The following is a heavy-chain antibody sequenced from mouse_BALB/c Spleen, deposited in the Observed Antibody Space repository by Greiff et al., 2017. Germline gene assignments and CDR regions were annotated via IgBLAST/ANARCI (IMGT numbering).Heavy chain of an antibody. Sequence: QVQLQQSGAELAKPGASVKMSCKASGYTFTSYWMHWVKQRPGQGLEWIGYINPSTGYTEYNQKFKDKATLTADKSSSTAYMQLSSLTSEDSAVYYCARIYYGNPYAMDYWGQGTSVTVSS. V-gene: IGHV1-7*01. CDR3: ARIYYGNPYAMDY. CDR2: INPSTGYT. CDR1: GYTFTSYW. J-gene: IGHJ4*01. D-gene: IGHD2-1*01.